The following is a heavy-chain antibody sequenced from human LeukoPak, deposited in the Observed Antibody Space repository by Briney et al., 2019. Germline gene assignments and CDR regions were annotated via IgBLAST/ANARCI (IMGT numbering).Heavy chain of an antibody. CDR1: GGSISSYY. CDR3: ARGHSNCSPTSCYFPSDY. Sequence: SETLSLTCTVSGGSISSYYWSWIRQPAGKGLEWIGRIYTSGSTNYNPSLKSRVTMSVDTSKNQFSLRLNSVTAADTAVYYCARGHSNCSPTSCYFPSDYWGQGTLVTVSS. D-gene: IGHD2-2*01. CDR2: IYTSGST. V-gene: IGHV4-4*07. J-gene: IGHJ4*02.